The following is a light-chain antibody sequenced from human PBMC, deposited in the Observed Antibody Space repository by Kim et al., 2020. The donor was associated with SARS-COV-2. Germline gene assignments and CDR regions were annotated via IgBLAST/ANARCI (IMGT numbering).Light chain of an antibody. V-gene: IGKV3-20*01. CDR3: QQYGNSPQT. CDR2: GAS. Sequence: SPGERVTLSCRASQSVRSRLLAWYQQKPGQPPRLLIYGASTRAAGTPDRFSGSGSGTDFTLTISRLEPEDFAVYFCQQYGNSPQTFGRGTKVDIK. CDR1: QSVRSRL. J-gene: IGKJ1*01.